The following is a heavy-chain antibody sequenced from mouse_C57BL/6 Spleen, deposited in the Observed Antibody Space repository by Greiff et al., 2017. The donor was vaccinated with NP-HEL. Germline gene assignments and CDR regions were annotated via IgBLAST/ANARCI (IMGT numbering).Heavy chain of an antibody. CDR1: GFTFSSYA. J-gene: IGHJ2*01. Sequence: EVHLVESGGGLVKPGGSLKLSCAASGFTFSSYAMSWVRQTPEKRLEWVATISDGGSYTYYPDNVKGRFTISRDNAKNNLYLQMSHLKSEDTAMYYCAREGLGRGDYWGQGTTLTVSS. V-gene: IGHV5-4*01. CDR2: ISDGGSYT. CDR3: AREGLGRGDY. D-gene: IGHD4-1*01.